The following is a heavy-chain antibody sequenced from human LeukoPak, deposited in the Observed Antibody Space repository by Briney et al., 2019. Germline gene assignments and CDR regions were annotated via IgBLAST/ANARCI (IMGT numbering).Heavy chain of an antibody. CDR3: ARDKIVGPTLLDY. Sequence: GGSLRLSCAASGFTFSDFWMSWVRQAPGKGLEWVAHINQDGSAKYYVDSLKGRFTISRDNAKNSLYLQVNSLRAEDTAVYYCARDKIVGPTLLDYWGQGTLVTVFS. CDR1: GFTFSDFW. V-gene: IGHV3-7*01. CDR2: INQDGSAK. D-gene: IGHD1-26*01. J-gene: IGHJ4*02.